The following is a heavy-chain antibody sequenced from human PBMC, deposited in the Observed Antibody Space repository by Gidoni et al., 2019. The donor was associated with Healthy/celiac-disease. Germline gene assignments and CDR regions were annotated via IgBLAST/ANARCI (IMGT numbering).Heavy chain of an antibody. D-gene: IGHD6-13*01. J-gene: IGHJ4*02. Sequence: EVQLVESGGGLVQPGRSLRLSCAASGFTFDDYAMHWVRQAPGKGLEWVSGISWNSGSIGYADSVKGRFTISRDNAKNSLYLQMNSLRAEDTALYYCAKDNSSSWYVGGFFDYWGQGTLVTVSS. CDR1: GFTFDDYA. V-gene: IGHV3-9*01. CDR3: AKDNSSSWYVGGFFDY. CDR2: ISWNSGSI.